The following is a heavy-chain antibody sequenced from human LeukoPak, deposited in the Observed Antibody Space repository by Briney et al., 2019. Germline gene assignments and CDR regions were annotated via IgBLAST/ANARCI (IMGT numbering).Heavy chain of an antibody. CDR1: GFTFSSYG. CDR2: IWYDGSNK. D-gene: IGHD3-22*01. J-gene: IGHJ4*02. V-gene: IGHV3-33*01. Sequence: GGSLRLSCAASGFTFSSYGMHWVRQAPGKGLEWVAVIWYDGSNKYYADSVKGRFTISRDNSKNTQYLQMNSLRAEDTAVYYCARDLSYDSSGSQGDYWGQGTLVTVSS. CDR3: ARDLSYDSSGSQGDY.